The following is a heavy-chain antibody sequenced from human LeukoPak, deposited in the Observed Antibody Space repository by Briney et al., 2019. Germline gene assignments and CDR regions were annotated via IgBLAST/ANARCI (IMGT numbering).Heavy chain of an antibody. CDR1: GFTFSTYS. V-gene: IGHV3-21*01. D-gene: IGHD5-12*01. J-gene: IGHJ4*02. CDR3: ARDPQYSGYESQLDY. CDR2: ISSSSSYI. Sequence: GGSLRLSCAASGFTFSTYSMNWVRQAPGKGLEWASSISSSSSYIYYADSVKGRFTISRDNAKNSLYLQLNNLRAEDTAVYYCARDPQYSGYESQLDYWGQGTLVTVSS.